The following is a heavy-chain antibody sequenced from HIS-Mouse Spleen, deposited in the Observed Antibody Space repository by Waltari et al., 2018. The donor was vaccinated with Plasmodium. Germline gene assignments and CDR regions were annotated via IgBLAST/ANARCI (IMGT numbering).Heavy chain of an antibody. CDR2: IKQDGSEK. D-gene: IGHD6-13*01. V-gene: IGHV3-7*01. Sequence: EVQRVASGGGLVQTGGSLRLACADSGFTFSSSWMRWVRQGPGKGLEWVANIKQDGSEKYYVDSVKGRFTISRDNAKNSLYLQMNSLRAEDTAVYYCASSWYWYFDLWGRGTLVTVSS. J-gene: IGHJ2*01. CDR1: GFTFSSSW. CDR3: ASSWYWYFDL.